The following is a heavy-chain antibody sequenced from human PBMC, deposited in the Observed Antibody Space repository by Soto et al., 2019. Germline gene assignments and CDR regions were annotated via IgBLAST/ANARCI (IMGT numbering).Heavy chain of an antibody. CDR2: IYYTGST. CDR1: GDSVSSTTYY. CDR3: ATARGDSKLALDI. J-gene: IGHJ3*02. D-gene: IGHD2-21*01. V-gene: IGHV4-61*01. Sequence: QVQLQESGPGLVKPSQTLSLTCAVSGDSVSSTTYYWSWIRQPPGKGLEWIGYIYYTGSTHYNPSLTSRVTISIGTAKKQLSLKLSSVSVAVTAVYDCATARGDSKLALDIWGQGTMVTVSS.